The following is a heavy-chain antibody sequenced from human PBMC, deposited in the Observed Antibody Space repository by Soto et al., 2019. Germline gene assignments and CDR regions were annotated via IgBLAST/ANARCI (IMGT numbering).Heavy chain of an antibody. CDR2: FDPEDGET. CDR3: ATDLLRFLEWPHFDY. Sequence: GASVKVSCKVSGYTLTELSMQCVRQAPGKGLEWMGGFDPEDGETIYAQKFQGRVTMTEDTSTDTAYMELSSLRSEDTAVYYCATDLLRFLEWPHFDYWGQGTLVTVSS. V-gene: IGHV1-24*01. D-gene: IGHD3-3*01. J-gene: IGHJ4*02. CDR1: GYTLTELS.